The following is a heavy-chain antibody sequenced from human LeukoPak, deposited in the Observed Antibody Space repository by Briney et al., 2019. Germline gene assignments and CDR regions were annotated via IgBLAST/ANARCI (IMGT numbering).Heavy chain of an antibody. Sequence: GGSLRLSCAASGFTFSSYAMSWVRQAPGKGLEWVSAISGSGGSTYYADSVKGRFTISRDNSKNTLYLQMNSLRAEDTAVYYCARDGSLGYCSGGSCYLNYYYYYGMDVWGQGTTVTVSS. CDR2: ISGSGGST. CDR1: GFTFSSYA. V-gene: IGHV3-23*01. D-gene: IGHD2-15*01. J-gene: IGHJ6*02. CDR3: ARDGSLGYCSGGSCYLNYYYYYGMDV.